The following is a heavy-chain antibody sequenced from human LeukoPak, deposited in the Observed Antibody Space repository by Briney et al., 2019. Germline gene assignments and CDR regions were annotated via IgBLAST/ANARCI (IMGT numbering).Heavy chain of an antibody. D-gene: IGHD3-22*01. Sequence: SETLSLTCAVSGGSISSSNWWSWVRQPPGKGLEWIWEIYHSGSTNYNPSLKSRVTISVDKSKNQFSLKLSSVTAADTAVYYCAIGHYYYDSSSYSNWFDPWGQGTPVTSPQ. CDR1: GGSISSSNW. CDR2: IYHSGST. V-gene: IGHV4-4*02. CDR3: AIGHYYYDSSSYSNWFDP. J-gene: IGHJ5*02.